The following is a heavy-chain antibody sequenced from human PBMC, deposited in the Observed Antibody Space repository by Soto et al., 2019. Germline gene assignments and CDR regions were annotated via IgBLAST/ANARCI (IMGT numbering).Heavy chain of an antibody. CDR3: ARSPATILFFDP. CDR1: GGSFSGYY. D-gene: IGHD5-12*01. V-gene: IGHV4-34*01. Sequence: SEILSLTCAVYGGSFSGYYWSWIRQPPGKGLEWIGEINHSGSTNYNPSLKSRVTISVDTSKDQFSLKLSSVTAADTAVYYCARSPATILFFDPWGQGTLVTVSS. J-gene: IGHJ5*02. CDR2: INHSGST.